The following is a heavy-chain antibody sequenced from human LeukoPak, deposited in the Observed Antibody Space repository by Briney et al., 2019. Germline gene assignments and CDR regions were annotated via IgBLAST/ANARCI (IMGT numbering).Heavy chain of an antibody. CDR1: GGAFSAYY. CDR2: IHYSGRI. J-gene: IGHJ4*02. V-gene: IGHV4-34*01. CDR3: SRGTDAYKCGNS. D-gene: IGHD5-24*01. Sequence: SETLSLPCSVYGGAFSAYYWTSVRQPPVKVLEWIGEIHYSGRINYNPSLKSRVTISADTSNNHFSLKMNSVTAADTAVYYCSRGTDAYKCGNSWGQGTLVTVSS.